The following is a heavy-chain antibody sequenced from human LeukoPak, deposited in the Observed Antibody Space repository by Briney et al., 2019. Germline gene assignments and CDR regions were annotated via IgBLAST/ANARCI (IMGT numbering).Heavy chain of an antibody. CDR1: GYTFSNHD. CDR2: ISAYNGNT. J-gene: IGHJ3*02. Sequence: ASVKVSCKASGYTFSNHDIHWVRQAPGQRLEWMGWISAYNGNTNYAPKLQGRVTMTTDTSTSTAYMELRSLRSDDTAVYYCARDPHYFDSSGYPANDAFDIWGQGTMVTVSS. D-gene: IGHD3-22*01. CDR3: ARDPHYFDSSGYPANDAFDI. V-gene: IGHV1-18*01.